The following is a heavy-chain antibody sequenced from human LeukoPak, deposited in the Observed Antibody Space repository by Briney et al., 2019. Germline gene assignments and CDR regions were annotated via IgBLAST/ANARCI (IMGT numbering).Heavy chain of an antibody. CDR2: LNPNSGKT. Sequence: ASVKVSCKTSGYTFTNYDINWVRQATGQGLEWMGWLNPNSGKTGYAQNLQGRLTITRDTSINTAYMELSSLTSEDTAVYYCARDNYGSGSYYHWGQGTLVTVSS. CDR3: ARDNYGSGSYYH. V-gene: IGHV1-8*02. D-gene: IGHD3-10*01. CDR1: GYTFTNYD. J-gene: IGHJ5*02.